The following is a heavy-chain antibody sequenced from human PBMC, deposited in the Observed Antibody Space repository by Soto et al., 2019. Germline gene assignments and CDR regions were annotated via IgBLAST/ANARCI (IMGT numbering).Heavy chain of an antibody. CDR1: GFTFSSYS. CDR2: ISSSSSTI. J-gene: IGHJ4*02. D-gene: IGHD1-7*01. CDR3: ARDQLPDY. V-gene: IGHV3-48*01. Sequence: PGGSLRLSCAASGFTFSSYSMNWVRQAPGKGLEWVSYISSSSSTIYYADSVKGRFTISRDNAKNSLYLQMNSLRAEDTAVYYCARDQLPDYWGQGTLVTVSS.